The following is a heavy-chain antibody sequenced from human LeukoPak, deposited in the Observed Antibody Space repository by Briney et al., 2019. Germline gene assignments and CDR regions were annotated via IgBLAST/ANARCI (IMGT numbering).Heavy chain of an antibody. CDR2: ISVSGGST. CDR3: TSLKGYCGGNCYMTDY. Sequence: GGSLRLSCAASGFTFSSYAMSWVRQAPGKGLEWVSAISVSGGSTYYADSVKGRFTISRDDSKNTAYLQMNSLKTEDTAVYYCTSLKGYCGGNCYMTDYWGQGTLVTVSS. V-gene: IGHV3-23*01. CDR1: GFTFSSYA. J-gene: IGHJ4*02. D-gene: IGHD2-21*02.